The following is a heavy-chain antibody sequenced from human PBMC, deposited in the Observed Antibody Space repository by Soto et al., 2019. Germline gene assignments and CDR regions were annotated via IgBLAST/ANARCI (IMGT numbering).Heavy chain of an antibody. CDR1: GFIFGNFW. CDR2: IKQDGSEK. V-gene: IGHV3-7*01. Sequence: EVQLVESAGGLVQPGESLRLSCAASGFIFGNFWMRWVRQAPGKGLEWVANIKQDGSEKYYVYSVQGRFTLSRDNAKNSMHLQMNSLKAEDTAMYLCARVVDSNGWIFDYCGQGTLVTVAS. J-gene: IGHJ4*01. D-gene: IGHD6-19*01. CDR3: ARVVDSNGWIFDY.